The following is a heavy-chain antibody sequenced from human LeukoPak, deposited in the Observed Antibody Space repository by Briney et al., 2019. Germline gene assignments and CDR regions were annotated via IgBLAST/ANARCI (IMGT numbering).Heavy chain of an antibody. D-gene: IGHD5-18*01. CDR3: ARGSRGYSYGYPNFHRLFDP. CDR1: GGSFSGYY. V-gene: IGHV4-34*01. J-gene: IGHJ5*02. Sequence: SETLSLTCAVYGGSFSGYYWSWIRQPPGKGLEWIGEINHSGSTNYNPSLKSRVTISVDTSKNQFSLKLSSVTAADTAVYYCARGSRGYSYGYPNFHRLFDPWGQGTLVTVSS. CDR2: INHSGST.